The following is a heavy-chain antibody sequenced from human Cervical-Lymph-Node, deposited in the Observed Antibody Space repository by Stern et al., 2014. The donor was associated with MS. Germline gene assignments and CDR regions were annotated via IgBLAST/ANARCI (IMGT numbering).Heavy chain of an antibody. V-gene: IGHV4-59*01. CDR3: ARVEDCGGDCYPPRSFDY. Sequence: QVQLVQSGPGLVKPSQTLSLTCTVSGGSISSDYWSWIRQPPGKGLECIGDIHYTGSTNYNPSLKSRVTISVDRSKNRFSLKLSSVTAADTAVYYCARVEDCGGDCYPPRSFDYWGQGTLVTVPS. CDR1: GGSISSDY. D-gene: IGHD2-21*02. CDR2: IHYTGST. J-gene: IGHJ4*02.